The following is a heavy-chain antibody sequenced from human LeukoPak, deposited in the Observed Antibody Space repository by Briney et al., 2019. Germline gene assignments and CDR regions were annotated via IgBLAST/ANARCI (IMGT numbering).Heavy chain of an antibody. Sequence: ASVKVSCKASGYTFTSYGISWVRQAPGQGLEWMGWISAYNGNTNYAQKLQGRVTMTTDTSTSTAYMELRSLRSDDTAVYYCARDIMMTWFGESLSDDYWGQGTLVTVSS. V-gene: IGHV1-18*01. CDR1: GYTFTSYG. CDR2: ISAYNGNT. D-gene: IGHD3-10*01. J-gene: IGHJ4*02. CDR3: ARDIMMTWFGESLSDDY.